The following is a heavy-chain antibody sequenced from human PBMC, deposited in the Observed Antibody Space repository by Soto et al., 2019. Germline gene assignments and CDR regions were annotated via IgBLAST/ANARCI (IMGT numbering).Heavy chain of an antibody. Sequence: SETLSLTCTVSGGSVSSGSYYWSWIRQPPGKGLEWIGYIYYSGSTNYNPSLKSRVTISVDTSKDQFSLKLSSVTTADTAVYYCASTALPGRAAAAGPDYYYDYGMDVWGQGTTVTVAS. CDR3: ASTALPGRAAAAGPDYYYDYGMDV. V-gene: IGHV4-61*01. CDR2: IYYSGST. J-gene: IGHJ6*02. D-gene: IGHD6-13*01. CDR1: GGSVSSGSYY.